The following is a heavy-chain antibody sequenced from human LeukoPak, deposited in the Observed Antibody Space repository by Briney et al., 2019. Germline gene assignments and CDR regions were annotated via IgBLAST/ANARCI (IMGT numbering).Heavy chain of an antibody. D-gene: IGHD6-19*01. J-gene: IGHJ6*03. CDR3: SRGTSYSSGWYSLGGVYYYLDV. CDR1: GGTFSSYA. Sequence: ASVKVSCKASGGTFSSYAISWVRQAPGQGLEWMGWISAYNGNTNYAQKLQGRVTMTTDTSTSTAYMELRSLRSDDNAVYYCSRGTSYSSGWYSLGGVYYYLDVWGKGTTVRLL. CDR2: ISAYNGNT. V-gene: IGHV1-18*01.